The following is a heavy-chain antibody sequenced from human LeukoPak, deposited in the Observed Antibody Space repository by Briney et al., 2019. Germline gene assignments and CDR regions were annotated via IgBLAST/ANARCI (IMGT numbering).Heavy chain of an antibody. J-gene: IGHJ4*02. D-gene: IGHD6-13*01. CDR3: AREPIAAAGGLIDY. CDR2: IYTSGST. Sequence: PSETLSLTCTVSGGSISSYYWSWIRQPAGKGLEWIGRIYTSGSTNYNPSLKSRVTISVDTSKNQFSLKLSSVTAADTAVYYCAREPIAAAGGLIDYWGQGTLVTVSS. CDR1: GGSISSYY. V-gene: IGHV4-4*07.